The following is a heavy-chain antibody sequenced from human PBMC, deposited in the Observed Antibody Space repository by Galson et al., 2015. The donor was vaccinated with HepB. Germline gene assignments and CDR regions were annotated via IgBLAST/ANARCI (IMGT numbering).Heavy chain of an antibody. CDR2: INSGSDTI. J-gene: IGHJ3*02. CDR1: GFTFSSFA. CDR3: ARVGFDI. Sequence: SLRLSCAGSGFTFSSFAINWVRQAPGKGLKWVSYINSGSDTIHYADSVSGRFTVSRDNDKNSVYLQMNSLRVEDTGVYYCARVGFDIWGQGTVVTVSS. V-gene: IGHV3-48*01.